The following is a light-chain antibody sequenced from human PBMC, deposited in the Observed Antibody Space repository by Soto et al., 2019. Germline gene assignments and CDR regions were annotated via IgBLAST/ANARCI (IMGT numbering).Light chain of an antibody. Sequence: EIVLTQSPATLSVSPGEGATLSCSASQNVYTDLAWYQQKPGQAPRLLIYGASTRATGIPARFSGSGSGTEFTLTISSLQSEDFAVYYCQQYNNWPFITFGQGTRLEI. CDR3: QQYNNWPFIT. J-gene: IGKJ5*01. CDR2: GAS. CDR1: QNVYTD. V-gene: IGKV3-15*01.